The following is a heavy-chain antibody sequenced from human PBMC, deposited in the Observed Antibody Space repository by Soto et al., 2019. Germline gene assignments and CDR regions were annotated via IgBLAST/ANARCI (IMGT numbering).Heavy chain of an antibody. Sequence: QVQLQESGPGLVKPSETLSLTCTVSNGSISSYYWSWIRQPPGKGLEWIGYVYYSGSTNDNPSLRSRVTTSVDTSKNQFSLKVTSVTAADTAVYYCARGQNGYERYFDYWGQGTLVTVSS. D-gene: IGHD5-12*01. CDR2: VYYSGST. CDR1: NGSISSYY. CDR3: ARGQNGYERYFDY. J-gene: IGHJ4*02. V-gene: IGHV4-59*01.